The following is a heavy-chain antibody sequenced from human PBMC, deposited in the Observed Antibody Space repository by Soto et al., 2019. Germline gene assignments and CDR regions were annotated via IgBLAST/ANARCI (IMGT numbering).Heavy chain of an antibody. CDR3: ARCIAAAMFDY. J-gene: IGHJ4*02. Sequence: SETLSLTCTVSGGSISGYHWSWIRQPPGKGLELVGYVYYSGSTTYNPSPKSRVTMSLDTSKNQLSLMLSAVTAADTAVYYCARCIAAAMFDYWGQGTLVTVSS. D-gene: IGHD6-13*01. V-gene: IGHV4-59*08. CDR2: VYYSGST. CDR1: GGSISGYH.